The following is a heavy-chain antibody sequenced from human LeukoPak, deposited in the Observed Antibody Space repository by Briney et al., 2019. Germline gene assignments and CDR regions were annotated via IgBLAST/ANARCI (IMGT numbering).Heavy chain of an antibody. CDR3: ARRVSRGYFDL. V-gene: IGHV4-61*02. J-gene: IGHJ2*01. CDR1: GGSVTRGAYS. CDR2: IYTSGDT. Sequence: PSETLSLTCTVSGGSVTRGAYSWTWIRQPVGKGLEWIGRIYTSGDTKYNPSLKSRVTKSVDTSKNQFSLKLSSVTAADTAVYYCARRVSRGYFDLWGRGTLVTVSS.